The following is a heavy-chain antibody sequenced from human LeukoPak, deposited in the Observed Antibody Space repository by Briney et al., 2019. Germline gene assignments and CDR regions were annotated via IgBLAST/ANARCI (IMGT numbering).Heavy chain of an antibody. CDR3: ASSTILVQPASFDY. D-gene: IGHD5/OR15-5a*01. J-gene: IGHJ4*02. CDR2: IIPIFGTA. V-gene: IGHV1-69*13. CDR1: GGTFSSYA. Sequence: ASVKVSCKASGGTFSSYAISWVRQAPGQGLEWMGGIIPIFGTANYAQKFQGRVTITADESMSTAYMELSSLRSEDTAVYYCASSTILVQPASFDYWGQGTLVTVSS.